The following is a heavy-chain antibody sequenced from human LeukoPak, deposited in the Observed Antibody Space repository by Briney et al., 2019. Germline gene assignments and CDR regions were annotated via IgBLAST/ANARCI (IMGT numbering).Heavy chain of an antibody. Sequence: GESLKISCKGSGYSFTSYWIGWVRQMPGKGLEWMGIIYPGDSDTRYSPSFQGQVTISADKSISTAYLQWSSLKASDTAMYYCARHRGDLYSSSRREDYFDYWGQGTLVTVSS. CDR1: GYSFTSYW. D-gene: IGHD6-13*01. J-gene: IGHJ4*02. V-gene: IGHV5-51*01. CDR3: ARHRGDLYSSSRREDYFDY. CDR2: IYPGDSDT.